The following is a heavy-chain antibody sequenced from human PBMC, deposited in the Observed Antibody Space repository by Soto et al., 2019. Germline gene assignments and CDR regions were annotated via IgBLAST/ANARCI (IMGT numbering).Heavy chain of an antibody. CDR3: ANSLRPSALTTYYFDS. V-gene: IGHV3-23*01. J-gene: IGHJ4*02. D-gene: IGHD4-17*01. Sequence: EEQLLESGGGLVQPGGSLRLSCAASGLTFSRYAMSWVRQAPGKGLEWVSIINPSGDITYYGDSVKGRFTISRDNSKNTLSLQMNSLRAEDTAVYYCANSLRPSALTTYYFDSRGQGTLVTVSS. CDR2: INPSGDIT. CDR1: GLTFSRYA.